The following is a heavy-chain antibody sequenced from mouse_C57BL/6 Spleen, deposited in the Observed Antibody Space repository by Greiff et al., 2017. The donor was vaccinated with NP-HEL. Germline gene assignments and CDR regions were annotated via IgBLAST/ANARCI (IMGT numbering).Heavy chain of an antibody. Sequence: VHVKQSGPELVKPGASVKISCKASGYTFTDYYMNWVKQSHGKSLEWIGDINPNNGGTSYNQKFKGKATLTVDKSSSTAYMELRSLTSEDSAVYYCARGVITDYFDYWGQGTTLTVSS. J-gene: IGHJ2*01. V-gene: IGHV1-26*01. D-gene: IGHD2-4*01. CDR1: GYTFTDYY. CDR2: INPNNGGT. CDR3: ARGVITDYFDY.